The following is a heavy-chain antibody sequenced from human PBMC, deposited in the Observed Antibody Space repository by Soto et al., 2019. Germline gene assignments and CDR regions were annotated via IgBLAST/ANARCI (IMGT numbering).Heavy chain of an antibody. V-gene: IGHV4-4*07. CDR2: IHASGNT. CDR1: GGSLNNFY. Sequence: KSXETLSLPFSVSGGSLNNFYWNWIRQTAGKGLEWIGRIHASGNTNYNPSLKSRATLSVDTSKNQFSLKVRSVTAADTAVYYCARSSHKESWFDPWGQRTLVTVSS. J-gene: IGHJ5*02. CDR3: ARSSHKESWFDP. D-gene: IGHD6-19*01.